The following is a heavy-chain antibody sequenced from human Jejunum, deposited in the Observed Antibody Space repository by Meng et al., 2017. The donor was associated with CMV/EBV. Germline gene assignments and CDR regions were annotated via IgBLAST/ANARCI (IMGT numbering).Heavy chain of an antibody. CDR3: AGTWIQL. V-gene: IGHV3-7*01. D-gene: IGHD5-18*01. Sequence: LKISCEASEFPFSSFWMSWVRQAQGKGLEWVANIKQDGSEKNYVDSVKGRFTISRDNAKKSLYLQMNSLRVEDTAVYYCAGTWIQLWGQGTLVTVSS. J-gene: IGHJ4*02. CDR2: IKQDGSEK. CDR1: EFPFSSFW.